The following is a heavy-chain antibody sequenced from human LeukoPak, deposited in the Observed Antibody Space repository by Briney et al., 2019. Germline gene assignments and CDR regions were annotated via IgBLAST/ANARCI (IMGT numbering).Heavy chain of an antibody. CDR2: ISYDGSNK. Sequence: GGSLRLSCAASGFTFSSYGMHWVRQAPGKGLEWVAVISYDGSNKYYADSVKGRFTISRDNSKNTLYLQMNSLRAEDTAVYYCARPGNVQQGGNYYYYGMDVWGQGTTVTVSS. CDR1: GFTFSSYG. D-gene: IGHD6-13*01. J-gene: IGHJ6*02. CDR3: ARPGNVQQGGNYYYYGMDV. V-gene: IGHV3-30*03.